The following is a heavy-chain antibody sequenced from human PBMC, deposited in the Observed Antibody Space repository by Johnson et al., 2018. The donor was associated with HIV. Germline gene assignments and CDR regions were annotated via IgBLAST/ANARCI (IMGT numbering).Heavy chain of an antibody. V-gene: IGHV3-13*01. CDR1: GFTFSSYD. CDR2: IGTAGDT. CDR3: ARSYPSLRGWLRRPSDEFGAFDI. Sequence: VQLVESGGGVVQPGGSLRLSCAASGFTFSSYDMHWVRQATGKGLEWVSAIGTAGDTYYPGSVKGRFTISREDAKSSLYLQMNSLRAGDTAVYYCARSYPSLRGWLRRPSDEFGAFDIWGQGTMVTVSS. D-gene: IGHD5-12*01. J-gene: IGHJ3*02.